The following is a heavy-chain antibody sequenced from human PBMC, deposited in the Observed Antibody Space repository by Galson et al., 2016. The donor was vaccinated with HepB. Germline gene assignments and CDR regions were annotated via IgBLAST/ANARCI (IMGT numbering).Heavy chain of an antibody. Sequence: SLRLSCAASGFTFSSYAMHWVRQAPCKGLEWVAVISYDGSHKYYAASVKGRFTISRDNSQNTLSLQMNCLRAEDTAVYYFAKNDILAGYSAFDYWGHGTLVTVSS. CDR3: AKNDILAGYSAFDY. CDR1: GFTFSSYA. D-gene: IGHD3-9*01. J-gene: IGHJ4*01. V-gene: IGHV3-30*18. CDR2: ISYDGSHK.